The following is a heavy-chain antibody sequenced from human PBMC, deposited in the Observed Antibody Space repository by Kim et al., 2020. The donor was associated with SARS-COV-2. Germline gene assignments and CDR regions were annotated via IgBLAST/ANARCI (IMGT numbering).Heavy chain of an antibody. V-gene: IGHV1-3*01. CDR3: ARDGYCSGGSCYGLPNYYYGMDV. Sequence: ASVKVSCKASGYTFTSYAMHWVRQAPGQRFEWMGWSNAGNWNTKYSQKFQGRVTITRDTSASTAYMELSSLRSEDTAVYYCARDGYCSGGSCYGLPNYYYGMDVWGQGTTVTVSS. CDR1: GYTFTSYA. CDR2: SNAGNWNT. D-gene: IGHD2-15*01. J-gene: IGHJ6*02.